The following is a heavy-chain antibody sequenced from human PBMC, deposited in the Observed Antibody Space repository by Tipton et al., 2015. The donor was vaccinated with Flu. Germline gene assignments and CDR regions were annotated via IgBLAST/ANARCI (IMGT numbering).Heavy chain of an antibody. V-gene: IGHV4-61*02. Sequence: TLSLTCNVSGDSISTGSHYWNWIRQPAGKGLEWIGRIYTSGSTTYNPSLKSRVTISVDTSKNQFSLRLNSVTATDTAMYYCARDYCSGGTCYPDYWGQGTLVTVSS. CDR3: ARDYCSGGTCYPDY. D-gene: IGHD2-15*01. CDR1: GDSISTGSHY. CDR2: IYTSGST. J-gene: IGHJ4*02.